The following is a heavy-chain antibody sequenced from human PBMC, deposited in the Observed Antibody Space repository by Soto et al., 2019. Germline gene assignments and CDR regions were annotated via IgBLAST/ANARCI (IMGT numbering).Heavy chain of an antibody. J-gene: IGHJ6*02. V-gene: IGHV3-21*01. CDR3: ASLFAIGVGYYYGMDV. Sequence: PGGSLRLSCAASGFTFSSYSMNWVRQAPGKGLEWVSSISSSSSYIYYADSVKGRFTISRDNAKNSLYLQMNSLRAEDTAVYYCASLFAIGVGYYYGMDVWGQGTTVTVSS. CDR2: ISSSSSYI. CDR1: GFTFSSYS. D-gene: IGHD2-21*01.